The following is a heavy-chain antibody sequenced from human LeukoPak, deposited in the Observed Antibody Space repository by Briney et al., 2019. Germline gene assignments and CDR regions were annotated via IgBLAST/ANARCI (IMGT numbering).Heavy chain of an antibody. CDR3: SMDLSGAHDY. D-gene: IGHD2-2*03. Sequence: GGSLRLSCAASGCTFSSYWMHWVRQAPGKGLVWVSRVNTDGRTTNYADSVRGRFTISRDNAENTLYLQMNSLRVEDTAVYYCSMDLSGAHDYWGQGSVVTVSS. V-gene: IGHV3-74*01. CDR1: GCTFSSYW. CDR2: VNTDGRTT. J-gene: IGHJ4*02.